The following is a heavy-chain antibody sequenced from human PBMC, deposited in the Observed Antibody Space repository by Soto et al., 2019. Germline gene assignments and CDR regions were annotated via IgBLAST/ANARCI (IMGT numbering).Heavy chain of an antibody. Sequence: PGGSLRLSCAASGFIFSNAWMNWVRQAPGKGLEWVGRIKSKTDGGTTDYAAPVKGRFTISRDDSKTTLYLQMDSLKSEDTAVYYCTTDRFSVSPDWGLGTLVTVSS. D-gene: IGHD3-3*01. CDR3: TTDRFSVSPD. CDR1: GFIFSNAW. V-gene: IGHV3-15*01. CDR2: IKSKTDGGTT. J-gene: IGHJ4*02.